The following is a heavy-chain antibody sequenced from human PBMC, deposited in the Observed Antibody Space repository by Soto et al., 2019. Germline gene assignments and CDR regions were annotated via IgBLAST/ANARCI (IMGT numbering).Heavy chain of an antibody. Sequence: EVQLLESGGGLVQPGGSLRLSCAASGFTFSSYAMSWVRQAPGKGLEWVSAISGSSGSTYYADSVKGRFTISRDNSKNTLYLQMNSLRAEDTAVYYCAKDSDIVVVVAAPFDYWGQGTLVTVSS. V-gene: IGHV3-23*01. J-gene: IGHJ4*02. CDR3: AKDSDIVVVVAAPFDY. CDR1: GFTFSSYA. D-gene: IGHD2-15*01. CDR2: ISGSSGST.